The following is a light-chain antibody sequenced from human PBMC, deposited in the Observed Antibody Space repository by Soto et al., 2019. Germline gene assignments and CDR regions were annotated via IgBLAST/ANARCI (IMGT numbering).Light chain of an antibody. Sequence: EIGLAQSPGTLSLSPGARATLSCRASQSVSSSYLAWYQQRPGQAPRLLIYGASSRATGIPDRFSGSGSGTDFTLTISRLEPEDFAVYYCQQYGSSPPWTFGQGTKVEIK. J-gene: IGKJ1*01. CDR2: GAS. CDR3: QQYGSSPPWT. CDR1: QSVSSSY. V-gene: IGKV3-20*01.